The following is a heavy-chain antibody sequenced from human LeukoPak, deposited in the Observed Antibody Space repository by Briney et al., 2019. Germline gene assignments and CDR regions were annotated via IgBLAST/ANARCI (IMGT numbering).Heavy chain of an antibody. CDR2: ISGSGGST. V-gene: IGHV3-23*01. CDR1: GFTFSSYA. D-gene: IGHD3-3*01. Sequence: QPGGSLRLSCAASGFTFSSYAMSWVRQAPGKGLEWVSAISGSGGSTYYADSVKGRFTISRDNSKSTLYLQMNSLRAEDTAVYYCAKDPRITIFGVVIIDGFDYWGQGTLVTVSS. J-gene: IGHJ4*02. CDR3: AKDPRITIFGVVIIDGFDY.